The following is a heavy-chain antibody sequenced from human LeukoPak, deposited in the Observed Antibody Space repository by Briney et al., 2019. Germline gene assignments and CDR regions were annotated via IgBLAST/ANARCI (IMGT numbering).Heavy chain of an antibody. CDR1: GGSISSYY. Sequence: SETLSLTCTVSGGSISSYYWSWIRQPPGKGLEWIGYIYYSGSTNYNPSLKSRVTISVDTSKDQFSLKLSSVTAADTAVYYCARDSSTSHSYNWFDPWGQGTLVTVSS. CDR3: ARDSSTSHSYNWFDP. CDR2: IYYSGST. D-gene: IGHD2-2*01. J-gene: IGHJ5*02. V-gene: IGHV4-59*01.